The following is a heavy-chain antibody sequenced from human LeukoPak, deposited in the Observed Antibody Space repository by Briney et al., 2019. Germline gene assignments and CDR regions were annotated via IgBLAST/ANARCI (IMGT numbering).Heavy chain of an antibody. CDR2: IYYSGST. CDR3: ARTHYGSGSHNWFDP. D-gene: IGHD3-10*01. V-gene: IGHV4-61*01. J-gene: IGHJ5*02. CDR1: GGSVSSGSYY. Sequence: KPSECLSLTCTVSGGSVSSGSYYWSWIRQPPGKGLEWIGYIYYSGSTNYNPSLKGRVTISVDTSKNQFSLKLSSVTAADTAVYYCARTHYGSGSHNWFDPWGQGPLVRVSS.